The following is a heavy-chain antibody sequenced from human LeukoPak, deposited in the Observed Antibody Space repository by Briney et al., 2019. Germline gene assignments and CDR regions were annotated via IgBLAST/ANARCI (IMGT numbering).Heavy chain of an antibody. CDR1: GYSISSGYY. D-gene: IGHD3-22*01. J-gene: IGHJ4*02. CDR2: IYHSGST. V-gene: IGHV4-38-2*02. CDR3: ARASSGYYYY. Sequence: SETLSLTCTVSGYSISSGYYWGWIRQPPGKGLEWIGSIYHSGSTYYNPSLKSRVTISVDTSKNQFSLKLSSVTAADTAVYYCARASSGYYYYWGQGTLVTVSS.